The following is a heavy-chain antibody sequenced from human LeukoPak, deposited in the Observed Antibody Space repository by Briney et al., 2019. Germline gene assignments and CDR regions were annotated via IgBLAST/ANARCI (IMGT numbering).Heavy chain of an antibody. Sequence: SVKVSCKASGGTFSSYTISWVRQAPGQGLEWMGRIIPILGIANYAQKFQGRVTITADKSTSTAYMELSSLRSEDTAVYHCARVTGSIVDTAMAFDYWGQGTLVTVSS. CDR2: IIPILGIA. CDR1: GGTFSSYT. V-gene: IGHV1-69*02. D-gene: IGHD5-18*01. J-gene: IGHJ4*02. CDR3: ARVTGSIVDTAMAFDY.